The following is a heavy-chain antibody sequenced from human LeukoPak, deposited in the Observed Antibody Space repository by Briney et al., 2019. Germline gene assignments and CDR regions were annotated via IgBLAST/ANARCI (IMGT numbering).Heavy chain of an antibody. D-gene: IGHD6-6*01. J-gene: IGHJ4*02. CDR1: GFTFSSFA. CDR2: ISDSGDNT. V-gene: IGHV3-23*01. Sequence: PGGSLRLSCAASGFTFSSFAMSWVRQAPGEGLEWVSSISDSGDNTYSADSVKGRFTISRDNSKNTLYLQMNSLRGEDTAIYFCAKGISYSISPGTDCWGQGTLVTVSS. CDR3: AKGISYSISPGTDC.